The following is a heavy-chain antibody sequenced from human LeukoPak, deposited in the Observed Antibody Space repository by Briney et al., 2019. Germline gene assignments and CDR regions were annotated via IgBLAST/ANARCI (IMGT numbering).Heavy chain of an antibody. Sequence: SVKVSCKASGGTFSSYAISRVRQAPGQGLEWMGGIIPIFGTANYAQKFQGRVTITTDESTSTAYMELSSLRSEDTAVYYCARHERNYYDSSGYYSVDYYYYYMDVWGKGTTVTVSS. CDR1: GGTFSSYA. CDR2: IIPIFGTA. CDR3: ARHERNYYDSSGYYSVDYYYYYMDV. J-gene: IGHJ6*03. D-gene: IGHD3-22*01. V-gene: IGHV1-69*05.